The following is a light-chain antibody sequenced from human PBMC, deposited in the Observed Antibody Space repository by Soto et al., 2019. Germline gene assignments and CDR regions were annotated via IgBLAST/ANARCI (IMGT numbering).Light chain of an antibody. Sequence: PEERVTLSCRASQSVSSSYLTWYQQKPGQAPRLLIYGASTRATSIPARFSGSGSGTDFTLTISSLQPEDFAVYYCQQDYNLLWTFGQGTKV. J-gene: IGKJ1*01. CDR3: QQDYNLLWT. CDR2: GAS. CDR1: QSVSSSY. V-gene: IGKV3D-7*01.